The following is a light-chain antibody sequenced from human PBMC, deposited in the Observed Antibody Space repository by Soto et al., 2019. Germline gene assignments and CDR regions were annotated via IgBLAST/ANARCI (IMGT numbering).Light chain of an antibody. CDR3: QQLNSYPLT. CDR2: KAS. V-gene: IGKV1-5*03. J-gene: IGKJ4*01. CDR1: QTISSW. Sequence: DIPMTQSPSTLSGSVGDRVTITCRASQTISSWLAWYQQKPGKAPKLLIYKASTLKSGVPSRFSGSGSGTEFTLTISSLQPDDFATYYCQQLNSYPLTFGGGTKVEIK.